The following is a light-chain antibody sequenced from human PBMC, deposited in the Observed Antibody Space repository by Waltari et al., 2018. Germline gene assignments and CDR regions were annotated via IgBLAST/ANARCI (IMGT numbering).Light chain of an antibody. J-gene: IGLJ3*02. Sequence: QLVLTQSPSASASLGAPVKLSCTLSSGHSPNIIALLQQQQEQHPRYLMNVNSDGSNNKGVGIPDRFSGSSSGAERYLTIASLQSEDEADYYCQTGGHGTWVFGGGTRLTVL. CDR2: VNSDGSN. CDR1: SGHSPNI. V-gene: IGLV4-69*01. CDR3: QTGGHGTWV.